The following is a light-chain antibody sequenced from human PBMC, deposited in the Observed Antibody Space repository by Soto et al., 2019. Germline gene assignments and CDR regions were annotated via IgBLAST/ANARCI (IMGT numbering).Light chain of an antibody. CDR2: KAS. Sequence: DIPMTQSPSTLSASLGERVTITCRASQSISIWLAWYQQKPGKAPKILIYKASSLESGVPSRFSGSGSGTEFTLTISSLQPDDFATYYCQHYNSYSEAFGQGTKVDIK. CDR3: QHYNSYSEA. V-gene: IGKV1-5*03. CDR1: QSISIW. J-gene: IGKJ1*01.